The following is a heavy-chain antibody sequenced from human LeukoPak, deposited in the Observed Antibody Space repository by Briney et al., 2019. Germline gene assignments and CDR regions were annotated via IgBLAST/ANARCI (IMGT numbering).Heavy chain of an antibody. CDR2: IYYSGTT. D-gene: IGHD3-22*01. CDR1: GGSISSGSYY. CDR3: ASLYYYDSRGYYYGE. Sequence: SETLSLTCTVSGGSISSGSYYWGWIRQPPGKGLEWIGSIYYSGTTSYNPSLKSRVTISVDTSKNQFSLKLSSVPAADTAVYYCASLYYYDSRGYYYGEWGQGTLVSVSS. J-gene: IGHJ4*02. V-gene: IGHV4-39*01.